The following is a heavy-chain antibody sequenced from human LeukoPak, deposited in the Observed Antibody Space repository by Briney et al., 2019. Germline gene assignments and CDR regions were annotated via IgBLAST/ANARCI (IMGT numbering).Heavy chain of an antibody. J-gene: IGHJ4*02. D-gene: IGHD2-2*01. CDR3: ARHYCSSTSCPFDY. Sequence: SETLSLTCTVSGGSISSSSYYWAWIRQPPGKGLEWIETLYYSGSTYYNPSLKSRVTTPVDMSKNQFSLKLTSVTAADTAVYYCARHYCSSTSCPFDYWGQGTLVTVSS. CDR2: LYYSGST. CDR1: GGSISSSSYY. V-gene: IGHV4-39*01.